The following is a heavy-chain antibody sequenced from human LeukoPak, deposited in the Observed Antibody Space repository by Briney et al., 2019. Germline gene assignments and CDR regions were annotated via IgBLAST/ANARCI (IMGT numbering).Heavy chain of an antibody. V-gene: IGHV4-30-2*01. Sequence: SQTLSLTCTVSGGSISSGGYYWSWIRQPPGKGLEWIGYIYHSGSTYYNPSLKSRVTISVDRSKNRFSLKLSSVTAADTAVYYCAREPSIAARPDYYYMDVWGKGTTVTVSS. J-gene: IGHJ6*03. D-gene: IGHD6-6*01. CDR2: IYHSGST. CDR1: GGSISSGGYY. CDR3: AREPSIAARPDYYYMDV.